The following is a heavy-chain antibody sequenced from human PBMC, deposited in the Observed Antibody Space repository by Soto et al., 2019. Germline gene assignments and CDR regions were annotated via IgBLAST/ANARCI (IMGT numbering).Heavy chain of an antibody. V-gene: IGHV1-69*12. Sequence: VQLVQSGAEVKKPGSSVTVSCKASGGTFSSYTISWVRQAPGQGLEWMGGIIPIFGTANYAQKFQGRVTITADESTRTAYMELSSLRSEDTAVDCCARGNHRWLQWWYFDLWGRGTLVTVSS. D-gene: IGHD5-12*01. CDR3: ARGNHRWLQWWYFDL. CDR1: GGTFSSYT. J-gene: IGHJ2*01. CDR2: IIPIFGTA.